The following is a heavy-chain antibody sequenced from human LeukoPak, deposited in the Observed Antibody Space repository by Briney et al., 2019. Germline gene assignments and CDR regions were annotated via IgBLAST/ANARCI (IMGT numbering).Heavy chain of an antibody. D-gene: IGHD3-3*01. Sequence: PGGSLRLSCAASGFTVTEYAMTWIRQSPGKGLEWVSIMSDIGPNTYYADSVKGRFTISRDTSKNTLLLQMNSLRADDTALYFCARRLSLRFDAFAVWGPGTVVTVSS. V-gene: IGHV3-23*01. J-gene: IGHJ3*01. CDR1: GFTVTEYA. CDR2: MSDIGPNT. CDR3: ARRLSLRFDAFAV.